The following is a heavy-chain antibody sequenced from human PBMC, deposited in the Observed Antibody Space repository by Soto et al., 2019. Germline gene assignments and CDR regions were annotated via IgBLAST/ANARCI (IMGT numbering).Heavy chain of an antibody. J-gene: IGHJ4*02. V-gene: IGHV4-34*01. CDR2: INHSGST. CDR3: ARGGSGRHRNLNTFGDY. CDR1: GGSFSGYY. D-gene: IGHD3-10*01. Sequence: SETLSLTCAVYGGSFSGYYWSWIRQPPGKGLEWIGEINHSGSTNYNPSLKSRVTISVDTSKNQFSLKLSSVTAADTAVYYCARGGSGRHRNLNTFGDYWGQGTLVTVSS.